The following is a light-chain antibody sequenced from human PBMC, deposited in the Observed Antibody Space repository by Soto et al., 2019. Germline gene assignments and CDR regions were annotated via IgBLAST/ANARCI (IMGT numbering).Light chain of an antibody. CDR1: QGIRRD. CDR2: AVS. J-gene: IGKJ4*01. V-gene: IGKV1-17*01. CDR3: LQHNSYPLT. Sequence: DIQMTQSPSSLSAPVGGRVTITCRASQGIRRDLGWYQQKPGKAPTRLIYAVSSLLSGVPSRFSGSGSGTYITLTISSLQPEDSATYYCLQHNSYPLTFGGGTKVEIK.